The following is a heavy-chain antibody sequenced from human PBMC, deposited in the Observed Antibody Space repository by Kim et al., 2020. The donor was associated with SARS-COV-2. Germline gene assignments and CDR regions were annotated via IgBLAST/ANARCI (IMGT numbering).Heavy chain of an antibody. V-gene: IGHV4-39*01. J-gene: IGHJ6*02. Sequence: SETLSLTCTVSGGSISSSSYYWGWIRQPPGKGLEWIGSIYYSGSTYYNPSLKSRVTISVDTSKNQLSLKLSSVTAADTAVYYCARQSGYYDSSGYYYPGGMDVWRQGTTVTVSS. CDR3: ARQSGYYDSSGYYYPGGMDV. D-gene: IGHD3-22*01. CDR1: GGSISSSSYY. CDR2: IYYSGST.